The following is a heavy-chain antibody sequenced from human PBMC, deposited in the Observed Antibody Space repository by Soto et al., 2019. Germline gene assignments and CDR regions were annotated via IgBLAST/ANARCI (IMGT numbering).Heavy chain of an antibody. J-gene: IGHJ3*02. CDR3: VHPLYVDTGLANDAFDS. CDR1: GFTFSTYA. V-gene: IGHV3-30-3*01. Sequence: PGGSLRLSCAASGFTFSTYAMHWVRQAPGKGLDWVAVVSSDGNNKYYADSVKGRFTISRDNSKNTLFLKMNSLRAEDTAVYYCVHPLYVDTGLANDAFDSWGQGKMVTFSS. CDR2: VSSDGNNK. D-gene: IGHD5-18*01.